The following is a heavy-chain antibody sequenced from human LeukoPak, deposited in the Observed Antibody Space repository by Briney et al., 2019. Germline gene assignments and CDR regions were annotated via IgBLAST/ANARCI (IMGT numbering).Heavy chain of an antibody. Sequence: GGSLRLSCAASEFTFSSYEMNWVRQAPGKGLEWVSYISGSGSTIYYADSVKGRFTISRDNGKNSLYLQMNSLRAEDTAVYYCARQRGDILTGYYIPRGFDYWGQGTLVTVSS. CDR3: ARQRGDILTGYYIPRGFDY. J-gene: IGHJ4*02. CDR1: EFTFSSYE. V-gene: IGHV3-48*03. D-gene: IGHD3-9*01. CDR2: ISGSGSTI.